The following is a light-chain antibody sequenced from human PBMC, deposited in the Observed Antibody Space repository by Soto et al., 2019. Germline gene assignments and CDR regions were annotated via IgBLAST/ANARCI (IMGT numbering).Light chain of an antibody. CDR2: AAS. V-gene: IGKV1-39*01. CDR1: IRNY. J-gene: IGKJ5*01. Sequence: IRNYLNWYXXKQGKXXKXXIYAASNLHIGVPSRFSGNGSGTDFTITISSLKPEDFETYECQQRYSTPITFGQGTRLEIK. CDR3: QQRYSTPIT.